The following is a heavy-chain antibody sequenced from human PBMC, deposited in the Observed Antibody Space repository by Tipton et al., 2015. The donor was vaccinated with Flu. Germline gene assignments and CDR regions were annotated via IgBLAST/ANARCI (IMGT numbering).Heavy chain of an antibody. V-gene: IGHV3-53*01. CDR1: GFTVSFSY. J-gene: IGHJ3*02. CDR2: LYSGDTT. CDR3: VREGMVGVFDI. D-gene: IGHD2-8*01. Sequence: SLRLSCAASGFTVSFSYKGWVRQAPGKGLEWVSLLYSGDTTTYAASVEGRFTISRDNSKNTIYLHMSSLRVEDTAVYYCVREGMVGVFDIWGQGTMVTVSS.